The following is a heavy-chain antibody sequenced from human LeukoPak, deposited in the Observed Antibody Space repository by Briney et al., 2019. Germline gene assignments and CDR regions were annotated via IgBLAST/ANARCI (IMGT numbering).Heavy chain of an antibody. D-gene: IGHD3-10*01. V-gene: IGHV3-48*03. Sequence: GGSLRLSCAASGFTFSSYEMNWVRQAPGKGLEWVSYISSSGSTIYYADSVKGRFTISRDNAKNSLYLQMNSLRAEDTAVYYCARSHYGSGIRWFDLWGQGTLVTVSS. CDR1: GFTFSSYE. CDR3: ARSHYGSGIRWFDL. CDR2: ISSSGSTI. J-gene: IGHJ5*02.